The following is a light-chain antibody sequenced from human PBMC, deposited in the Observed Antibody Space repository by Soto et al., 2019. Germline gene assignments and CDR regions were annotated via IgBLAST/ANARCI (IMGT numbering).Light chain of an antibody. CDR3: QQYNNWPPA. Sequence: EIVLTQSPATLSVSPGERATLSCRASQSVSRDLAWYQQKPGQAPRLLIYGASNRATGIPDRFSGSGSGTDFTLTISSLEPEDFAVYYCQQYNNWPPAFGQGTKVDIK. CDR1: QSVSRD. CDR2: GAS. J-gene: IGKJ1*01. V-gene: IGKV3D-15*01.